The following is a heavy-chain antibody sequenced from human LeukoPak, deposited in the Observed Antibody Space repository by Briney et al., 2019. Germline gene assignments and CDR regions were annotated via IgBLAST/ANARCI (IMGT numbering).Heavy chain of an antibody. CDR2: ISPNSGDT. D-gene: IGHD3-16*01. CDR1: GYTFTGSY. J-gene: IGHJ6*02. V-gene: IGHV1-2*02. Sequence: ASVKVSCKASGYTFTGSYIHWVRQAPGQGLEWMGWISPNSGDTNYAQKFQGRVTITRDTSASTAYMELSSLRSEDTAVYYCARSDYDSDYYYGMDVWGQGTTVTVSS. CDR3: ARSDYDSDYYYGMDV.